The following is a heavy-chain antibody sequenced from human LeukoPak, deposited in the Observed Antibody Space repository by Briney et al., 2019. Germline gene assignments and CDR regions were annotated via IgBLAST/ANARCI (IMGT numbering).Heavy chain of an antibody. CDR3: AREHIVVVTAIGAFDI. D-gene: IGHD2-21*02. CDR1: GYTFTGYY. CDR2: INPNSGGT. V-gene: IGHV1-2*02. Sequence: GASVKVSCKASGYTFTGYYMHWVRQAPGQGLEWMGWINPNSGGTNYAQKFQGRVTMTRDTSISTAYMELSRLRSDDTAVCYCAREHIVVVTAIGAFDIWGQGTMVTVSS. J-gene: IGHJ3*02.